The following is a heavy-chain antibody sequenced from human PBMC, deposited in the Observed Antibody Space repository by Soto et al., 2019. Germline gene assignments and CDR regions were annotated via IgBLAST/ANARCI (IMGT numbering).Heavy chain of an antibody. J-gene: IGHJ4*02. Sequence: EVQLVESGGSLVKPGGSLRLSCAASGFTFTNAWMSWVRQAPGKGLEWVGRIKPKIDGGTADYATPGKGRFIISRDDSKNTLYLQMNSLKTEDTAVYYCTTDPNYDILTGYYDVKDYWGQGTLVTVSS. CDR1: GFTFTNAW. CDR2: IKPKIDGGTA. D-gene: IGHD3-9*01. CDR3: TTDPNYDILTGYYDVKDY. V-gene: IGHV3-15*01.